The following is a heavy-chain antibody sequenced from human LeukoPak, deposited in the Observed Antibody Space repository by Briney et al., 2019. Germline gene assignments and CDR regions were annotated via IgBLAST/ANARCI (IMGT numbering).Heavy chain of an antibody. CDR2: IYYSGSP. CDR3: ARDLAVLGYFHFDY. V-gene: IGHV4-59*01. J-gene: IGHJ4*02. CDR1: GGSISSSY. D-gene: IGHD3-22*01. Sequence: SETLSLTCTVSGGSISSSYWGWIRQPPGKGLEWIGYIYYSGSPNYNPSLKSRVTISVDTSKNQFSLKLSSVTAADTAVYYCARDLAVLGYFHFDYWGQGTLVTVSS.